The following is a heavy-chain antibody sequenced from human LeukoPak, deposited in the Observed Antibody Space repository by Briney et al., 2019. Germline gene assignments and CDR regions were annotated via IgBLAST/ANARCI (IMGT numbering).Heavy chain of an antibody. CDR2: INHSGST. V-gene: IGHV4-34*01. Sequence: SETLPLTCAVYGGSFSGYYWSWIRQPPGKGLEWIGEINHSGSTNYYPSLKSRVTISVDTSKNQFSLKLSSVTAADTAVYYCARAPSASYYYYMDVWGKGTTVTVSS. CDR1: GGSFSGYY. J-gene: IGHJ6*03. CDR3: ARAPSASYYYYMDV.